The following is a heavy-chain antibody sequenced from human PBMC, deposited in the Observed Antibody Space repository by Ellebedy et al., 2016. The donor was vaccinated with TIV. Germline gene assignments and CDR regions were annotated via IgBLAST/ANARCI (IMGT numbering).Heavy chain of an antibody. J-gene: IGHJ4*02. V-gene: IGHV4-39*01. D-gene: IGHD3-10*01. CDR3: ARHSRYGSGSYYIQYYFDY. Sequence: MPSETLSLTCTVSGGSISSSSYYWGWIRQPPGKGLEWIGSIYYSGSTYYNPSLKSRVTISVDTSKNQFSLKLSSVTAADTAVYYCARHSRYGSGSYYIQYYFDYWGQGTLVTVSS. CDR2: IYYSGST. CDR1: GGSISSSSYY.